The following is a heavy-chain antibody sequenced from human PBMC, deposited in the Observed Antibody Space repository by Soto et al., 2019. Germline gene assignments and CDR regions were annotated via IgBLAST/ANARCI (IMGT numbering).Heavy chain of an antibody. CDR3: ARERGDYYDSSGYPTDY. Sequence: QVQLVQSGAEVQKPGSSVKVSCKASGGTFSSYAISWVRQAPGQGLEWMGGIIPIFGTANYAQKFQGRVTITADKSTSTAYMELSSLRSEDTAVYYCARERGDYYDSSGYPTDYWGQGTLVTVSS. J-gene: IGHJ4*02. CDR2: IIPIFGTA. CDR1: GGTFSSYA. D-gene: IGHD3-22*01. V-gene: IGHV1-69*06.